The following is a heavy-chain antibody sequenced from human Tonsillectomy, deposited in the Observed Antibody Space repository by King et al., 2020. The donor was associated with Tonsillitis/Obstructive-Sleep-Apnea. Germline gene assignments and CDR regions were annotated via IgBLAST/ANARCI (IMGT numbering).Heavy chain of an antibody. CDR1: GFTFSNYA. D-gene: IGHD6-19*01. J-gene: IGHJ3*02. CDR3: ARELAVAGNSTFDI. Sequence: VQLVESGGGVVQPGRSLRLSCAASGFTFSNYAIHWVRQAPGKGLEWVAVLSYDGSNKYYADSVKGRFTSSRDNSKNTLYLQMNSLRAEDTAVYSCARELAVAGNSTFDIWGQGTLVTVSS. V-gene: IGHV3-30*01. CDR2: LSYDGSNK.